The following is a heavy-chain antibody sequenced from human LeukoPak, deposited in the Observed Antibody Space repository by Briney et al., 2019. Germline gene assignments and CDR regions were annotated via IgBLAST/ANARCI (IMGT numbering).Heavy chain of an antibody. V-gene: IGHV4-59*08. J-gene: IGHJ3*02. D-gene: IGHD5-24*01. CDR2: IYYSGST. CDR3: ARLMAESDAFDI. Sequence: PSETLSLTCTVSGGSISSYYWSWIRQPPGKGLEWIGYIYYSGSTNYNPSLKSRVTISVDTSKNQFSLKLSSVTAADTAVYYCARLMAESDAFDIWGQGTMVTVSS. CDR1: GGSISSYY.